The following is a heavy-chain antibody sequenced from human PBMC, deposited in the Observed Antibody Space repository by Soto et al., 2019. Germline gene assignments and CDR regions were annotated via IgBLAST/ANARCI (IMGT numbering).Heavy chain of an antibody. Sequence: PSATLSLTCAVSGGSISSSYWSRIRQPPGKGVEGIGYIYYSGSTNYDGRLRGRAPISVDKSRNQFSLEVTAVAAADTALYFCARHDNTPLGSQSLASWGPGTLVTVSS. D-gene: IGHD1-1*01. CDR1: GGSISSSY. V-gene: IGHV4-59*12. CDR3: ARHDNTPLGSQSLAS. CDR2: IYYSGST. J-gene: IGHJ5*02.